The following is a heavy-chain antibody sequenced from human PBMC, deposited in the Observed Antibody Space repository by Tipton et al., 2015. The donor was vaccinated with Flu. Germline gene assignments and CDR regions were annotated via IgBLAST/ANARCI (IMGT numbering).Heavy chain of an antibody. Sequence: LSCSVSGDSIGSPYFWGWIRKPPGGVLEWIGRIYARVSTNYNPSLKSRVTMSADTSKNQFSLKLTSVTAADTAVYYCARGGGSVQFDFWGQGTLVTVSS. CDR1: GDSIGSPYF. D-gene: IGHD1-26*01. V-gene: IGHV4-4*07. CDR3: ARGGGSVQFDF. J-gene: IGHJ4*02. CDR2: IYARVST.